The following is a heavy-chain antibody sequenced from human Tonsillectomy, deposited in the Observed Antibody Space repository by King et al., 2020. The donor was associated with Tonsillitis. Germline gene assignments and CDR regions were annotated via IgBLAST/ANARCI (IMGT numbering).Heavy chain of an antibody. CDR1: GFTFSSYE. Sequence: VQLVESGGGLVQPGGSLRLSCAASGFTFSSYEMNWVRQAPGTGLEWLSFIGGSGRTMRYADSVKGRLTIPRDNTKNSVYLQMSSLRAEDTAVYYCVRDESGDYDFDYWGQGILVTVSS. CDR2: IGGSGRTM. V-gene: IGHV3-48*03. CDR3: VRDESGDYDFDY. J-gene: IGHJ4*02. D-gene: IGHD4-17*01.